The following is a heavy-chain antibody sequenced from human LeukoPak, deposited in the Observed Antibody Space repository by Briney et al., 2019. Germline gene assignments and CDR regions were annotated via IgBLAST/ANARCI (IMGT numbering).Heavy chain of an antibody. CDR3: ARGDPTIFGFRSYYYMDV. CDR2: ISAYNGNT. J-gene: IGHJ6*03. CDR1: GYTFTSYG. V-gene: IGHV1-18*01. Sequence: ASVKVSCKASGYTFTSYGISWVRQAPGQGLEWMGWISAYNGNTNYAQKLQGRVTMTTDTSTSTAYIELRSLRSDDTAVYYCARGDPTIFGFRSYYYMDVWGKGTTVTVSS. D-gene: IGHD3-3*01.